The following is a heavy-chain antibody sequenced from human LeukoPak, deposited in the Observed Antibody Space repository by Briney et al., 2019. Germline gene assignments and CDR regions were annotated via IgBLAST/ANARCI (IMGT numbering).Heavy chain of an antibody. V-gene: IGHV4-59*08. J-gene: IGHJ4*02. CDR1: GGSISSYY. CDR3: ARFSRGYSYAFDY. D-gene: IGHD5-18*01. Sequence: SETLSLTCTVSGGSISSYYWSWIRQPPGKGLEWIGYIYYSGSTYYNPSLKSRVTISVDTSKNQFSLKLSSVTAADTAVYYCARFSRGYSYAFDYWGQGTLVTVSS. CDR2: IYYSGST.